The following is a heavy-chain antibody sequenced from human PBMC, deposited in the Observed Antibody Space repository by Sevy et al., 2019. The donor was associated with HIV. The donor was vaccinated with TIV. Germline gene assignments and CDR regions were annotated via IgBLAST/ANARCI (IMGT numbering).Heavy chain of an antibody. D-gene: IGHD3-16*02. CDR3: ARFLGYMGAFDI. CDR2: ISYDGSNK. Sequence: GGSLRLSCAASGFTFSSYAMHWVRQAPGKGLEWVAVISYDGSNKYYADSVKGRFTISRDNSKNTLYLQMNSLRAEDTAVYYCARFLGYMGAFDIWSQGTMVTVSS. V-gene: IGHV3-30-3*01. CDR1: GFTFSSYA. J-gene: IGHJ3*02.